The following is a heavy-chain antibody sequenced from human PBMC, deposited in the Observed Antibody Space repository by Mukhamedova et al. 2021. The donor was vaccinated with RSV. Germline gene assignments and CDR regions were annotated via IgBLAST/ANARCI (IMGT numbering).Heavy chain of an antibody. J-gene: IGHJ6*02. CDR3: ARQRGRGGYSYGMDV. D-gene: IGHD2-15*01. Sequence: GKGLEWMGIIYPGDSDTRYSPSFQGQVTISADKSISTAYLQWSSLKASDTAMYYCARQRGRGGYSYGMDVWGQGTTVTVSS. CDR2: IYPGDSDT. V-gene: IGHV5-51*01.